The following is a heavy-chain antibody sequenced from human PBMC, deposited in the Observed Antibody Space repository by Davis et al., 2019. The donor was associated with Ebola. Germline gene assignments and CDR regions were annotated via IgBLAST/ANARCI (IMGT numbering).Heavy chain of an antibody. CDR1: GYTFTSYY. CDR3: ARERPRDYYYYYGLDV. J-gene: IGHJ6*02. Sequence: ASVKVSCKASGYTFTSYYMHWVRQAPGQGLEWMGIINPSGGSTSYAQKFQDRVTMTTDTSTSTAYMELRSLTSNDTAVYYCARERPRDYYYYYGLDVWGQGTTVSVSS. D-gene: IGHD5-24*01. CDR2: INPSGGST. V-gene: IGHV1-46*01.